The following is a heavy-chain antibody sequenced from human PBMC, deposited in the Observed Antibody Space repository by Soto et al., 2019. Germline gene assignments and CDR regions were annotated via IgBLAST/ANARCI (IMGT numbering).Heavy chain of an antibody. V-gene: IGHV3-48*03. J-gene: IGHJ6*02. Sequence: PGGSLRLFCAASGFTFSSYEMNWVRQAPGKGLEWVSYISSSGSTIYYADSVKGRFTISRDNAKNSLYLQMNSLRAEDTAVYYCARLFNVVVPAAIWEYYGMDVWGQGTTVTVSS. D-gene: IGHD2-2*01. CDR3: ARLFNVVVPAAIWEYYGMDV. CDR2: ISSSGSTI. CDR1: GFTFSSYE.